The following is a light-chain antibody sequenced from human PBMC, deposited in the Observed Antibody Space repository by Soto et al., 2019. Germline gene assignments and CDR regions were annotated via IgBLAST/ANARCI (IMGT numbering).Light chain of an antibody. CDR2: DAS. J-gene: IGKJ1*01. Sequence: EIVLTQSPGTLSLSPGERATLSCKTSQSRGSSYLAWYQQKPGQAPRLLIFDASTRATGIPDRFSGSWFGTDFTLTISRLEPEDFAVYYCQLYGISPKTFGQGTKVDIK. V-gene: IGKV3-20*01. CDR1: QSRGSSY. CDR3: QLYGISPKT.